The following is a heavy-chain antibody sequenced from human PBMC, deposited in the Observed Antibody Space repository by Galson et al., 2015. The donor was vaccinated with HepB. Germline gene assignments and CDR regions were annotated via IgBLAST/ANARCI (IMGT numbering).Heavy chain of an antibody. V-gene: IGHV3-7*01. D-gene: IGHD6-13*01. CDR2: IKQDGSEK. J-gene: IGHJ4*02. Sequence: SLRLSCAASGFTFSSYSMNWVRQAPGKGLEWVANIKQDGSEKYYVDSVKGRFTISRDNAKNSLYLQMNSLRAEDTAVYYCARDRIAAARVIDYWGQGTLVTVSS. CDR3: ARDRIAAARVIDY. CDR1: GFTFSSYS.